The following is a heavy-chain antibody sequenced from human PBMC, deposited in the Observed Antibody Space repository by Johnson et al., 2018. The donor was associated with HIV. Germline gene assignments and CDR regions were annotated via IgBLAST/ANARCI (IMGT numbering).Heavy chain of an antibody. CDR1: GFTFSDYY. CDR3: ARGKSGYSSGWADAFDI. J-gene: IGHJ3*02. D-gene: IGHD6-19*01. Sequence: QVQLVESGGGLVQPGRSTRLSCAASGFTFSDYYMSWIHQAPGKGLEWVSYISGGGSSIYYAESVKDRFTISRDNAKNSLYLQMNSLRAEDTAVYYCARGKSGYSSGWADAFDIWGQGTMVTVSS. CDR2: ISGGGSSI. V-gene: IGHV3-11*04.